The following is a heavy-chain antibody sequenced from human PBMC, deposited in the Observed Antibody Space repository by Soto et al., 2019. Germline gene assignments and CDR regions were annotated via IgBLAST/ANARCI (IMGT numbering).Heavy chain of an antibody. CDR3: ARDIRPAPHSSDAFDI. CDR1: GGSISSGGYY. D-gene: IGHD3-22*01. Sequence: QVQLQESGPGLVKPSQTLSLTCTVSGGSISSGGYYWSWIRQHPGKGLEWIGYIYYSGSTYYNPSLKSRVTISVDTSKNQFSLKLSSVTAADTAVYYCARDIRPAPHSSDAFDIWGQGTMVTVSS. J-gene: IGHJ3*02. CDR2: IYYSGST. V-gene: IGHV4-31*03.